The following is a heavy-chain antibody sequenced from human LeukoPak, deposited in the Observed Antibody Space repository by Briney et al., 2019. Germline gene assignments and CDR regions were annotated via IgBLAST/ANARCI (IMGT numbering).Heavy chain of an antibody. Sequence: SETLSLTCAVYGGSFSGYYWSWIRQPPGKGLEWIGEINHSGSTNYNPSLKSRVTISVDTSKNQFSLKLSSVTAADTAVYYCARGSAIVVVPAATPGRGNWFDPWGQGTLVTASS. D-gene: IGHD2-2*02. J-gene: IGHJ5*02. CDR3: ARGSAIVVVPAATPGRGNWFDP. CDR1: GGSFSGYY. CDR2: INHSGST. V-gene: IGHV4-34*01.